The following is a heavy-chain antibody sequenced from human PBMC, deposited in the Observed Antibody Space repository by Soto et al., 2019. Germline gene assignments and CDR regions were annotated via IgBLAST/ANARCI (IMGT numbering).Heavy chain of an antibody. Sequence: GGSLRLSCAASGMTFNGNGMHWFRQAPGKGLEWVAVIWYDGSKTAYSDSVKGLFTISRDNAKNTLDLQMNSVRDEDTAIYYCARDRSAGDYFYYGMDVWGQGTTVTVSS. D-gene: IGHD1-1*01. CDR1: GMTFNGNG. J-gene: IGHJ6*02. CDR2: IWYDGSKT. V-gene: IGHV3-33*01. CDR3: ARDRSAGDYFYYGMDV.